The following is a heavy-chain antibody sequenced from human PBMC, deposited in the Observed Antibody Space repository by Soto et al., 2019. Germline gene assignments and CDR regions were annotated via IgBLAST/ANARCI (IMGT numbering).Heavy chain of an antibody. CDR2: ISYDGSNK. V-gene: IGHV3-30-3*01. J-gene: IGHJ6*02. D-gene: IGHD5-18*01. CDR3: ARDLQLWLYSSYYYYGMDV. Sequence: GGSLRLSCAASGFTFSSYAMHWVRQAPGKGLEWVAVISYDGSNKYYANSVKGRFTISRDNSKNTLYLQMNSLRAEDTAVYYCARDLQLWLYSSYYYYGMDVWGQGTTVTVSS. CDR1: GFTFSSYA.